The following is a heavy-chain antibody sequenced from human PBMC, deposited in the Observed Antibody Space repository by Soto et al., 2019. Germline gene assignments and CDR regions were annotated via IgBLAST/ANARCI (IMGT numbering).Heavy chain of an antibody. Sequence: QVQLVQSGAVVKKPGSSVKVSCKASGGTFSSYAISWVRQAPGQGLEWMGGIIPIFGTANYAQKFQGRVTITADESTSTAYMELSSLRSEDTAVYYCARRYCSGDSCYYYGMDVWGQGTTVTVSS. CDR3: ARRYCSGDSCYYYGMDV. CDR2: IIPIFGTA. D-gene: IGHD2-15*01. J-gene: IGHJ6*02. V-gene: IGHV1-69*12. CDR1: GGTFSSYA.